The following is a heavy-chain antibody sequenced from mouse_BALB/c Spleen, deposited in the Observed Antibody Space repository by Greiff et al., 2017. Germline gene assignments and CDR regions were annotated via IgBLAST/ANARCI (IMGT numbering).Heavy chain of an antibody. CDR2: ISYSGST. D-gene: IGHD3-1*01. CDR3: AREFGAMDY. Sequence: EVMLVESGPGLVKPSQSLSLTCTVTGYSITSDYAWNWIRQFPGNKLEWMGYISYSGSTSYNPSLKSRISITRDTSKNQFFLQLNSVTTEDTATYYCAREFGAMDYWGQGTSVTVSS. J-gene: IGHJ4*01. V-gene: IGHV3-2*02. CDR1: GYSITSDYA.